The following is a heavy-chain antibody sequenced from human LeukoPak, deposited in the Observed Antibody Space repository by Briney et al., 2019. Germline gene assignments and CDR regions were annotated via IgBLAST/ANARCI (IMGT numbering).Heavy chain of an antibody. CDR2: IIPIFGTA. D-gene: IGHD4-17*01. J-gene: IGHJ4*02. CDR1: GGTFSSYA. Sequence: ASVKVSCKASGGTFSSYAISWVQQAPGQGLEWMGGIIPIFGTANYAQKFQGRVTITADESTSTAYMELSSLRSEDTAVYYCARVRGYYGDYHLFDYWGQGTLVTVSS. CDR3: ARVRGYYGDYHLFDY. V-gene: IGHV1-69*01.